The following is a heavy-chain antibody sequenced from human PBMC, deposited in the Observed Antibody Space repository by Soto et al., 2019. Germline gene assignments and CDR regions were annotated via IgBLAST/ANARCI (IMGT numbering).Heavy chain of an antibody. J-gene: IGHJ6*02. D-gene: IGHD6-13*01. CDR3: ARAEQLYYYYGMDV. CDR1: GGTFSSYA. CDR2: IIPIFGKA. V-gene: IGHV1-69*01. Sequence: QVQLVQSGAEVKKPGSSVKVSCKSSGGTFSSYAISWVRQAPGHGLEWMGGIIPIFGKANYAQKFQGRVTITAYESTSTAYMELSSLRSEDTALYYCARAEQLYYYYGMDVWGQGTTVTVSS.